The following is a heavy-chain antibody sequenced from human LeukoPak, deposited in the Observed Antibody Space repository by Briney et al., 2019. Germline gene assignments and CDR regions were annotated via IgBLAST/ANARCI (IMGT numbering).Heavy chain of an antibody. D-gene: IGHD5-18*01. CDR3: ARLIKDTTLAY. CDR2: MYYSGST. Sequence: PSETLSLTCTVSGGSISSSSYYWGWIRQPPGKGLEWIGSMYYSGSTYYNPSLESRVTISVDRSKTQFSLKLSSVTAADTAVYYCARLIKDTTLAYWGQGTLVTVSS. J-gene: IGHJ4*02. V-gene: IGHV4-39*01. CDR1: GGSISSSSYY.